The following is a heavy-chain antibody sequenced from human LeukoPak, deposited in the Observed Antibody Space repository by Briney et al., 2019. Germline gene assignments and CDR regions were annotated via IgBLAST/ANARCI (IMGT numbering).Heavy chain of an antibody. CDR1: GYTFTSYA. D-gene: IGHD3-16*02. CDR3: ARDPYDYVWGSYRYTFNWFDP. J-gene: IGHJ5*02. Sequence: ASVKASCKASGYTFTSYAMNWVRQAPGQGLEWMGWINTNTGNPTYAQGFTGRFVFSLDTSVSTAYLQISSLKAEDTAVYYCARDPYDYVWGSYRYTFNWFDPWGQGTLVTVSS. V-gene: IGHV7-4-1*02. CDR2: INTNTGNP.